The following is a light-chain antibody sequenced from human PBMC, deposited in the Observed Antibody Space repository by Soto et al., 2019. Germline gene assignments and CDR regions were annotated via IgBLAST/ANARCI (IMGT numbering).Light chain of an antibody. CDR1: ETISNQ. V-gene: IGKV3-11*01. CDR3: QHRSDWPPICT. Sequence: EVVLTQSPATLSLFPGESATLSCRASETISNQLAWYQQKPGQAPRLLMYDASHRVTGIPARFSGSGSGTDFTLIISSLEPADFAVYYCQHRSDWPPICTFGQGT. CDR2: DAS. J-gene: IGKJ2*02.